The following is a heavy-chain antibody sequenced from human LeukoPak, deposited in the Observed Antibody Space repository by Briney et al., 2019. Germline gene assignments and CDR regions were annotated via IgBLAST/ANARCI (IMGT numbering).Heavy chain of an antibody. D-gene: IGHD6-25*01. CDR3: ARERATSGRCRFDF. V-gene: IGHV4-59*01. J-gene: IGHJ4*02. Sequence: SETLSLTCTVSGASISSYYWSWIRQSPGKGLEWIGYVHHTGSRSYNPSLKSRVTISPDRDKSQFSLKLTSVTAADTAVYYCARERATSGRCRFDFWGQGALVTVSS. CDR1: GASISSYY. CDR2: VHHTGSR.